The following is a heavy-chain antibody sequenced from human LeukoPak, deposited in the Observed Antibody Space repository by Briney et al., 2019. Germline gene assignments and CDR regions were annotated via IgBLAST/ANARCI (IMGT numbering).Heavy chain of an antibody. J-gene: IGHJ4*02. CDR3: ARVTMMGGYFDY. CDR2: IYYSGST. CDR1: GGSISSSSYY. D-gene: IGHD3-22*01. V-gene: IGHV4-39*07. Sequence: SETLSLTCTVSGGSISSSSYYWGWIRQPPGKGLEWIGSIYYSGSTYYNPSLKSRVTISVDTSKNQFSLKLSSVTAADTAVYYCARVTMMGGYFDYWGQGTLVTVSS.